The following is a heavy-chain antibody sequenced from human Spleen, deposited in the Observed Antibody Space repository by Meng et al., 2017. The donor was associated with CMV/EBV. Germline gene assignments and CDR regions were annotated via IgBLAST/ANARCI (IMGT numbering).Heavy chain of an antibody. CDR3: ARGAPQPQDFDY. CDR1: GGSISPYY. CDR2: IYYRGST. V-gene: IGHV4-59*01. J-gene: IGHJ4*01. Sequence: SETLSLTCTVSGGSISPYYWSWIRQPPGKGLEWIGYIYYRGSTNYNPSLKSRVTISVDTSKNQFSLNLSSVTAADTAVYYCARGAPQPQDFDYWGHGTLVTVSS. D-gene: IGHD1-1*01.